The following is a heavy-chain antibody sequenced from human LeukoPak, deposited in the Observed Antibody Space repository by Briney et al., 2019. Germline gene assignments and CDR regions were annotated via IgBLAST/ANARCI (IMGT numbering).Heavy chain of an antibody. J-gene: IGHJ6*03. CDR2: ISGSGDT. CDR1: GFTFSSYA. D-gene: IGHD1-7*01. Sequence: PGGSLRLSCAASGFTFSSYAMGWVRQAPGKGLEWVSAISGSGDTYYADSVKGRFTISRDNSKNTLYLQMNSLRAEDTAVYYCAKRRGLELLYYYYMDVWGKGTTVTVSS. V-gene: IGHV3-23*01. CDR3: AKRRGLELLYYYYMDV.